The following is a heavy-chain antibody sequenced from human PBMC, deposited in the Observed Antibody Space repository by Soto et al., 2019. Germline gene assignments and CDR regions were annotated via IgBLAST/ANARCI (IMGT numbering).Heavy chain of an antibody. Sequence: QVQLVQCGAEVKKPGASVQVSCKASGYTFTSYGISWVRQAPGQGLEWMGWISAYNGNTNYAQKLQGRVTMTTDTSPSTAYTELRSLRSDDTAVYYCARVSPDRWFGDPTPFDYWGQGTLVTVSS. CDR1: GYTFTSYG. D-gene: IGHD3-10*01. CDR2: ISAYNGNT. V-gene: IGHV1-18*01. J-gene: IGHJ4*02. CDR3: ARVSPDRWFGDPTPFDY.